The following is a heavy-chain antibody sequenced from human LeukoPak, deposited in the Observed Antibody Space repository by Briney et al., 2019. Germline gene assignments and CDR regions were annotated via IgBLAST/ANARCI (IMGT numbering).Heavy chain of an antibody. Sequence: GGSLRLPCAASGLTFSGSDVHWIRQASGKGLEWVGRIKIRTDNFATAYAASVKGRFSISRDDSKNTAYLQMNSLKTEDTAVYYCGFRSAEGLYKWFDPWGQGTLVTVSS. CDR1: GLTFSGSD. CDR3: GFRSAEGLYKWFDP. J-gene: IGHJ5*02. CDR2: IKIRTDNFAT. V-gene: IGHV3-73*01. D-gene: IGHD1-14*01.